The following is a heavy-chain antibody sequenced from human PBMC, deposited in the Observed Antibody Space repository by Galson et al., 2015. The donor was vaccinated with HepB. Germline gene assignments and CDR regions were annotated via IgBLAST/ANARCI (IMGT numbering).Heavy chain of an antibody. Sequence: SVKVSCKASGGSFSNYDITWVRQAPGQGLEWMGGIVPIFDRPKYAQKFQGGVTITADESTSTAYMELSSLTSDDTAVYYCARERNGGKATTFHFWGQGTLVIVSS. CDR2: IVPIFDRP. D-gene: IGHD4-23*01. CDR1: GGSFSNYD. V-gene: IGHV1-69*13. J-gene: IGHJ4*02. CDR3: ARERNGGKATTFHF.